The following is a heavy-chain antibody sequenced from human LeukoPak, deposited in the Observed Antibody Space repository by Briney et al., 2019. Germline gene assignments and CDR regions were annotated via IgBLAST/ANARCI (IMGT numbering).Heavy chain of an antibody. CDR3: IHDYGDYYGMDV. J-gene: IGHJ6*02. D-gene: IGHD4-17*01. CDR1: GNTFTGYY. Sequence: ASVKVSCKASGNTFTGYYMHWVRQAPGQGLEWMGWINPNSGGTNYAQKFQGRVTMTRDTSISTAYMELSRLRSDDTAVYYCIHDYGDYYGMDVWGQGTTVTVSS. CDR2: INPNSGGT. V-gene: IGHV1-2*02.